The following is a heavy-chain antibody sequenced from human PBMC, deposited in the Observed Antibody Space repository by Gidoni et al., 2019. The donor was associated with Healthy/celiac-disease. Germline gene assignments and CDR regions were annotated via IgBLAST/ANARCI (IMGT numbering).Heavy chain of an antibody. CDR3: AKESGSEFDP. V-gene: IGHV3-30*18. Sequence: QVQLVESGGGVVQSGRSLLLSCAASGFTFSNYGMHWVRQAPGKGLEGVAVISYDGSNKYYADSVKGRFTISRDNSKNTLYLQMNSLRGEDTAVYYCAKESGSEFDPWGQGTLVTVSS. CDR1: GFTFSNYG. CDR2: ISYDGSNK. J-gene: IGHJ5*02. D-gene: IGHD3-10*01.